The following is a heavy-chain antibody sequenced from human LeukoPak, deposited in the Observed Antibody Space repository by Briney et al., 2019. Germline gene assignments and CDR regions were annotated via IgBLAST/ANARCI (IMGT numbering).Heavy chain of an antibody. Sequence: GGSLRLSCAAPGFTFSTYAMGWVRQAPGKGLEWVSSIKGGGGDPFYADSVKGRFTISRDNSENTLFLQLDSLRAEDSAVYYCAKGGHDFNPFYWWGQGTLVTVSS. CDR3: AKGGHDFNPFYW. V-gene: IGHV3-23*01. J-gene: IGHJ4*02. CDR1: GFTFSTYA. CDR2: IKGGGGDP. D-gene: IGHD2-21*02.